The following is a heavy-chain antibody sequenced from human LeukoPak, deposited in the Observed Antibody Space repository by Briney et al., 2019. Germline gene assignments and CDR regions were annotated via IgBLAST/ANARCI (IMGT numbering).Heavy chain of an antibody. V-gene: IGHV1-46*01. CDR3: ARAGPMVYAIWGWFDP. D-gene: IGHD2-8*01. J-gene: IGHJ5*02. Sequence: ASVKVSCKASGYTFTSYYMHWVRQAPGQGLEWMGIINPSGGSTSYAQKFQGRVTMTRDTSTSTVYMELSSLRSEDTAVYYCARAGPMVYAIWGWFDPWGQGTLVTVPS. CDR2: INPSGGST. CDR1: GYTFTSYY.